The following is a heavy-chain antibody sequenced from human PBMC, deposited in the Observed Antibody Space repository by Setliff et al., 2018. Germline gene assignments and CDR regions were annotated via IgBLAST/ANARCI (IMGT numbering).Heavy chain of an antibody. J-gene: IGHJ4*02. D-gene: IGHD3-10*01. CDR1: GGSISTYY. CDR2: VYYSGSA. V-gene: IGHV4-59*12. CDR3: ARGDASIIGGGYFDY. Sequence: PSETLSLTCTVSGGSISTYYWSWIRQSPGKGLEWIGYVYYSGSATYNPSLKSRVTISVDTSKNQFSLKLRSVTAADTAVYYCARGDASIIGGGYFDYWGQGTLVTVSS.